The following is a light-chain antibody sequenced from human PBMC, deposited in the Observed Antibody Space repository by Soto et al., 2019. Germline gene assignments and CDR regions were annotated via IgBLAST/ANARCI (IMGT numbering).Light chain of an antibody. CDR3: CAYTTSSTVL. J-gene: IGLJ3*02. V-gene: IGLV2-14*01. CDR1: SSDVGAYNY. Sequence: HSALTQPASVSGSPGQSITISCTGTSSDVGAYNYVSWYRQDAGKAPKLMIYDVSNRPSGVSDRFSGSKSGNTASLTISGLQADDEADYYCCAYTTSSTVLFGGGTKLTVL. CDR2: DVS.